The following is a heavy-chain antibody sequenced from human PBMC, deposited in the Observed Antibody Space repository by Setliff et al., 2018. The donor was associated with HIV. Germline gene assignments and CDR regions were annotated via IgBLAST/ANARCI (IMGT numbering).Heavy chain of an antibody. Sequence: ASVKVSCKASGYRFTMYSMNWVRQAPGQGLEWMGGIIPIFGTANYAQKFQGRVTITTDESTSTAYMELSSLRSEDTAVYYCARGPYSGYERGDYYYYYYMDVWGKGTTVTVSS. CDR1: GYRFTMYS. CDR2: IIPIFGTA. V-gene: IGHV1-69*05. J-gene: IGHJ6*03. D-gene: IGHD5-12*01. CDR3: ARGPYSGYERGDYYYYYYMDV.